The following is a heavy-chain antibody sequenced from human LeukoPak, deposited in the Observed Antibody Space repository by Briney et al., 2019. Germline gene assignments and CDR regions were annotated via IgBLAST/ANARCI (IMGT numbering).Heavy chain of an antibody. CDR3: ARHPTVVAYYFDY. CDR2: IYYSGST. J-gene: IGHJ4*02. CDR1: GGSISSSSYY. Sequence: SETLSLTCTVSGGSISSSSYYWGWIRQPPGKGLEWIGSIYYSGSTYYNPSLKSRVTISVDTSKNQFSLKLSSVTAADTAVHYCARHPTVVAYYFDYWGQGTLVTVSS. V-gene: IGHV4-39*01. D-gene: IGHD4-23*01.